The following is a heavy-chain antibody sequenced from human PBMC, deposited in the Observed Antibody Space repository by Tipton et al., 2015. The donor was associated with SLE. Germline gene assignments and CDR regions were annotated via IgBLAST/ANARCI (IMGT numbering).Heavy chain of an antibody. D-gene: IGHD6-19*01. V-gene: IGHV4-39*01. CDR3: ARPGSATGWYYFDY. CDR1: GDSISNSDYY. Sequence: TLSLTCTVSGDSISNSDYYWGWIRQPPGKGLEWIGSMSYSGSAYYNPSLRSRVTISVDTSKNQFSLKLTSVTAADTAVYYCARPGSATGWYYFDYWGQGTLVFVS. CDR2: MSYSGSA. J-gene: IGHJ4*02.